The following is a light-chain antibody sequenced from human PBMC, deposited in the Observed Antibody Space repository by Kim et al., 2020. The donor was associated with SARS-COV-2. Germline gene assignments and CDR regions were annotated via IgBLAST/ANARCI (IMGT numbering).Light chain of an antibody. CDR2: LGS. CDR1: QSLLHTNAYNY. CDR3: MQTLQTPCS. Sequence: DIVMTQSPLSLPVTPGEPASISCRSSQSLLHTNAYNYLDWYLQKPGQSPQLLIYLGSNRASGVPDRFSGSGSGTDFTLKISRVEAEDVGVYYCMQTLQTPCSFGQGTKLEI. J-gene: IGKJ2*04. V-gene: IGKV2-28*01.